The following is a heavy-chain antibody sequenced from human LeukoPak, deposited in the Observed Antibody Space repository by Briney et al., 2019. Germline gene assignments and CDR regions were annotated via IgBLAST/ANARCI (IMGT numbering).Heavy chain of an antibody. J-gene: IGHJ6*02. CDR1: GYTFTGYY. CDR2: ISAYNGNT. CDR3: ARGDVVVTARPYYYYGMDV. Sequence: GASVKVSCKASGYTFTGYYMHWVRQAPGQGLEWMGWISAYNGNTNYAQKLQGRVTMTTDTSTSTAYMELRSLRSDDTAVYYCARGDVVVTARPYYYYGMDVWGQGATVTVSS. V-gene: IGHV1-18*04. D-gene: IGHD2-21*02.